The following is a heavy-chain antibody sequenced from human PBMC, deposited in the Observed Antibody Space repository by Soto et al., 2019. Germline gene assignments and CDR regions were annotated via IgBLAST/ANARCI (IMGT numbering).Heavy chain of an antibody. V-gene: IGHV3-33*01. Sequence: QVQLVESRGGVVQPGRSLRLSCAASGFTFSSYGMHWVRQAPGKGLEWVAVIWYDGSNKYYADSVKGRFTISRDNSKNTLYLQMNSLRAEDTAVYYCARGGPLAVAGMGEYFDYWGQGTLVTVSS. J-gene: IGHJ4*02. CDR1: GFTFSSYG. CDR3: ARGGPLAVAGMGEYFDY. D-gene: IGHD6-19*01. CDR2: IWYDGSNK.